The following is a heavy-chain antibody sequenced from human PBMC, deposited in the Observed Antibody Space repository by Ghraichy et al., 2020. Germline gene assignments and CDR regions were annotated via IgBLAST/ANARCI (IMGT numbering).Heavy chain of an antibody. CDR2: TSYDGSNK. CDR3: AKERDTSGYYSFRGDYYGMDV. CDR1: AFTFSRYG. J-gene: IGHJ6*02. Sequence: GGSLRLSCAASAFTFSRYGMHWVRQAPGKGLDWVAVTSYDGSNKNYADSVKGRFTISRDNSKNTLYLQMNSLRPEDTAVYYCAKERDTSGYYSFRGDYYGMDVWGQGTAVTVSS. V-gene: IGHV3-30*18. D-gene: IGHD3-22*01.